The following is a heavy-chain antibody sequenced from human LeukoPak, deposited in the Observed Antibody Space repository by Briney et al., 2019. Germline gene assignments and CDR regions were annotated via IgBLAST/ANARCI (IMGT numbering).Heavy chain of an antibody. D-gene: IGHD2-15*01. J-gene: IGHJ3*02. CDR3: AREILLLSQDAFDI. Sequence: PSETLSLTCTVSGGSISSYYWSWIRQPAGKGLEWIGRIYTSGSTNYNPSLKSRVTMSVDTSKNKFSLKLSSVTAADTAVYYCAREILLLSQDAFDIWGQGTMVTVSS. V-gene: IGHV4-4*07. CDR1: GGSISSYY. CDR2: IYTSGST.